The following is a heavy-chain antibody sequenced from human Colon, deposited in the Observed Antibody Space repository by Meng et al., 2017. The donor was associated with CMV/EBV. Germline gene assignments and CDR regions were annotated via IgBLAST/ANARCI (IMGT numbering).Heavy chain of an antibody. D-gene: IGHD2-2*03. CDR2: ISGSGGST. V-gene: IGHV3-23*01. J-gene: IGHJ4*02. CDR1: GFTFSSYA. CDR3: AKGVGYCSSTSCSIFDY. Sequence: GGSLRLSCAASGFTFSSYAMSWVRQAPGKGLEWVSAISGSGGSTYYADSVKGRFTISRDNSKNTLYLQMNSVRAEDTAVYYCAKGVGYCSSTSCSIFDYWGQGTLVTVSS.